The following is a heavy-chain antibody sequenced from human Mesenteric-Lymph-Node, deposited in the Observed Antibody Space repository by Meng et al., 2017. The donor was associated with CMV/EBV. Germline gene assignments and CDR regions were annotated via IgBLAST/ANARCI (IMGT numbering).Heavy chain of an antibody. D-gene: IGHD4-11*01. CDR1: GGTFISYA. J-gene: IGHJ6*02. V-gene: IGHV1-69*10. Sequence: SVKVSCKAPGGTFISYAISWVRQAPGQGLKWMGGIIPILGIANYTQKFQGRVTITADKSTSTAYMELSSLRSEDTAVYYFTRAGKDDYTYNYYGMDVWGQGTTVTVSS. CDR3: TRAGKDDYTYNYYGMDV. CDR2: IIPILGIA.